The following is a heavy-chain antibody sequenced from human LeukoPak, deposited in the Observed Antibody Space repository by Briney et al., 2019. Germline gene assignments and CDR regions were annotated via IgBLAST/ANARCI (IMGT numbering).Heavy chain of an antibody. D-gene: IGHD2-2*01. J-gene: IGHJ4*02. CDR3: GRAYHFSRH. Sequence: QTGGSLRLSCAASGFTFSSYWMSWVRQAPGKGLEWVANIKQDGSEKNYVDSVKGRFTISRDNAKNSLYLQMNSLRAEDTALYYCGRAYHFSRHWGQGTLVTVSS. CDR1: GFTFSSYW. V-gene: IGHV3-7*01. CDR2: IKQDGSEK.